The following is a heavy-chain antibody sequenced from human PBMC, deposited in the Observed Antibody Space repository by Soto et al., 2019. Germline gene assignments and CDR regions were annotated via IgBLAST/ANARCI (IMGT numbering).Heavy chain of an antibody. D-gene: IGHD2-15*01. J-gene: IGHJ3*02. V-gene: IGHV3-9*01. CDR3: AKDGNELLLGAFDI. CDR2: ISWNSGSI. Sequence: EVQLVESGGGLVQPGRSLRLSCAASGFTFDDYAMHWVRQAPGKGLEWVSGISWNSGSIGYADSVKGRFTISRDNAKNSLYLQMNSLRAEDTALYYRAKDGNELLLGAFDIWGQGTMVTVSS. CDR1: GFTFDDYA.